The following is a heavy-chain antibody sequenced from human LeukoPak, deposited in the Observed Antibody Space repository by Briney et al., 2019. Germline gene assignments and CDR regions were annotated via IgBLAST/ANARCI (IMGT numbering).Heavy chain of an antibody. CDR2: ISSSSSTI. Sequence: GGSLRLSCAASGFTFSSYSMNWVRQAPGKGLEWVSYISSSSSTIYYADSVKGRFTISRDNSKNTLYLQMNSLRAEDTAVYYCAKSGLNRFDYWGQGSVVTVSS. V-gene: IGHV3-48*01. CDR1: GFTFSSYS. D-gene: IGHD2-15*01. CDR3: AKSGLNRFDY. J-gene: IGHJ4*02.